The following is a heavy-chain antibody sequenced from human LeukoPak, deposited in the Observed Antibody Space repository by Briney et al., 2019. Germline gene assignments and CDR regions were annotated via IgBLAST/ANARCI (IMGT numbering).Heavy chain of an antibody. CDR2: IWYDGSNK. D-gene: IGHD3-22*01. Sequence: GGSLRLSCAASGFTFSSYGMHWVRQAPGKGLEWVAVIWYDGSNKYYADSVKGRFTISRDNSKNTLYLQMNSLRAEDTAVYYCARDYDSSGYYESDAFDIWGQGTMVTVSS. CDR3: ARDYDSSGYYESDAFDI. J-gene: IGHJ3*02. CDR1: GFTFSSYG. V-gene: IGHV3-33*01.